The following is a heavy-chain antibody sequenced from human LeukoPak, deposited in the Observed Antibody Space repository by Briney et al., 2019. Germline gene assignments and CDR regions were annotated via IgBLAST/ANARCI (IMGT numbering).Heavy chain of an antibody. Sequence: PGGSLRLSCAASGFTFSSYAMSWVRQAPGKGLEWVSAISGSGGSTYYADSVKGRFTISRDNSKNTLYLQMNSLRAEDTAVYHCAKDLGSSGWYIDYWGQGTLVTVSS. CDR3: AKDLGSSGWYIDY. V-gene: IGHV3-23*01. J-gene: IGHJ4*02. CDR2: ISGSGGST. D-gene: IGHD6-19*01. CDR1: GFTFSSYA.